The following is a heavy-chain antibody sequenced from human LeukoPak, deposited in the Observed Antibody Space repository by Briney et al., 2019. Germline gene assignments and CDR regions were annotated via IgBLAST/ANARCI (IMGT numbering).Heavy chain of an antibody. V-gene: IGHV3-11*01. Sequence: GGSLRLSCAASGFAFYRYAMSWIRQAPGKGLEWVSYISSSGSTIYYADSVKGRFTISRDNAKNSLYLQMNSLRAEDTAVYYCAREWGGDHSKWGYYYYYYMDVWGKGTTVTVSS. CDR2: ISSSGSTI. CDR1: GFAFYRYA. D-gene: IGHD4-11*01. J-gene: IGHJ6*03. CDR3: AREWGGDHSKWGYYYYYYMDV.